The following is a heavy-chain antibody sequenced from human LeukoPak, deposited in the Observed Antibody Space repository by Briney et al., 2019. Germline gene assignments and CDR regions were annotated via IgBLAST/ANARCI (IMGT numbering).Heavy chain of an antibody. CDR2: IYYSGST. Sequence: PSETLSLTCTVPGGSISSYYWSWIRQPPGKGLEWIGYIYYSGSTNYNPSLKSRVTISVDTSKNQFSLKLSSVTAADTAVYYCARLYYDSSGYYPNFDYWGQGTLVTVSS. V-gene: IGHV4-59*08. CDR3: ARLYYDSSGYYPNFDY. CDR1: GGSISSYY. J-gene: IGHJ4*02. D-gene: IGHD3-22*01.